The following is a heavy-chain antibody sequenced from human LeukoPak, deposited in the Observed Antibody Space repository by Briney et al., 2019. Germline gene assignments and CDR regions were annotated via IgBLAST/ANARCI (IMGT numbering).Heavy chain of an antibody. CDR1: GFTFSSYW. CDR2: INSDGSST. Sequence: GGSLRLSCAASGFTFSSYWMHWVRQAPGKGLVWVSRINSDGSSTSYADSVKGQFTISRDNAKNTLYLQMNSLRAEDTAVYYCARDPTVLWFGELLPLDYWGQGTLVTVSS. J-gene: IGHJ4*02. CDR3: ARDPTVLWFGELLPLDY. V-gene: IGHV3-74*01. D-gene: IGHD3-10*01.